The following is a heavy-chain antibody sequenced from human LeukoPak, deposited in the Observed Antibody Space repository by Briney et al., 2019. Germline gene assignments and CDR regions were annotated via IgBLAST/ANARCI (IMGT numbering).Heavy chain of an antibody. CDR1: GYIFTSYW. CDR3: ARRPGYCSGGSCYGWFDP. J-gene: IGHJ5*02. Sequence: GESLKISCKGSGYIFTSYWIGWVRQMPGKGLEWMGIIYPGDSDTRYSPSFQGQVTISADKSISPAYLQWSSLKASDTAMYYCARRPGYCSGGSCYGWFDPWGQGTLVTVSS. CDR2: IYPGDSDT. D-gene: IGHD2-15*01. V-gene: IGHV5-51*01.